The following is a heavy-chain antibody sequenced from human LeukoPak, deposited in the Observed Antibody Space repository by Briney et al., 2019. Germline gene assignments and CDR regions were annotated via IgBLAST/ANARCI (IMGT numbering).Heavy chain of an antibody. CDR2: INPNSGGT. V-gene: IGHV1-2*06. D-gene: IGHD3-22*01. J-gene: IGHJ6*02. CDR3: ARTSVEVGQNYYGMDV. Sequence: ASVKVSCKASGYTFTGYYMHWVRQAPGQGLEYMGRINPNSGGTKSAQKFQGRVTMTRDTSISTGYMELSGLASDDAAVYYCARTSVEVGQNYYGMDVWGQGTTVTVSS. CDR1: GYTFTGYY.